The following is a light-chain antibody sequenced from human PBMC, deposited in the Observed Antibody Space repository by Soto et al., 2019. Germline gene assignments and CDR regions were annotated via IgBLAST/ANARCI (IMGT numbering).Light chain of an antibody. CDR3: QQRTKWPPIFT. Sequence: IVMTQSPATLSLSPGERATLSCRASENVFSFMAWYQQKPGQAPRLLIYDASKKATGVPARFSGSGSGTDFPLAISRLEPEDVAVYYCQQRTKWPPIFTFGPGTKVEIK. CDR2: DAS. J-gene: IGKJ3*01. CDR1: ENVFSF. V-gene: IGKV3-11*01.